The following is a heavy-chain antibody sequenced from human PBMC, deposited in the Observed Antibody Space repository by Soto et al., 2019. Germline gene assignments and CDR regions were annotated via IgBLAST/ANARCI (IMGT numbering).Heavy chain of an antibody. Sequence: QVQLVQSGAEEKKPGASVKVSCKASGYTFTAYSIHWVRQAPGQGLEWMGWINPKSGDTSYAQKFQDWVTMTRDTSISTVYMELSSLGSDDMAVYYCAREMGNGKFDFWGQGTLVTVSS. CDR1: GYTFTAYS. V-gene: IGHV1-2*04. D-gene: IGHD1-1*01. CDR3: AREMGNGKFDF. CDR2: INPKSGDT. J-gene: IGHJ4*02.